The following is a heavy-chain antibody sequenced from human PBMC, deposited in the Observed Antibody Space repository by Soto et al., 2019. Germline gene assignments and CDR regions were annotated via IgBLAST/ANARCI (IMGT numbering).Heavy chain of an antibody. Sequence: GASVKVSCKASGYTFTSYAMHWVRQAPGQRLEWMGWINAGNGNTKYSQKFQGRVTITRDTSASTAYMELSSLRSEDTAVYYCARDEFRSYYDPQPGDGGFDYWGQGTLVTVSS. CDR2: INAGNGNT. CDR1: GYTFTSYA. CDR3: ARDEFRSYYDPQPGDGGFDY. D-gene: IGHD3-22*01. V-gene: IGHV1-3*01. J-gene: IGHJ4*02.